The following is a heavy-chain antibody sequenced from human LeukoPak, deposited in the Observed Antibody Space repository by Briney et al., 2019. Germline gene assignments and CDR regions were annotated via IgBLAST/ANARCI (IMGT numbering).Heavy chain of an antibody. D-gene: IGHD3-22*01. J-gene: IGHJ3*02. CDR3: ARGSSGSYLGAFDI. CDR2: IKQDGSEI. Sequence: GGSLRLSCAASGFTFIGYWMTWVRQAPGKGLEWVANIKQDGSEIYYVDSVKGRFTISRDNAKNSLYLQMNSLRAEDTAVYYCARGSSGSYLGAFDIWGQGTMVTVSS. V-gene: IGHV3-7*04. CDR1: GFTFIGYW.